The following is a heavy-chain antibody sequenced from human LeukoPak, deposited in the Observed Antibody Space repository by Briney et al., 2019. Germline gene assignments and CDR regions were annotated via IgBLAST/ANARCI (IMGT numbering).Heavy chain of an antibody. Sequence: GRSLRLSCEAPGFTFFNYGVHWVRQAPGKGLEWVSLISYDGGNQKYADSVKGRFTISRDNSKNTVYPQLNSLRAEDTAVYYCAKDRRMMSAYYGMDVWGQGTTVIVSS. CDR3: AKDRRMMSAYYGMDV. V-gene: IGHV3-30*18. D-gene: IGHD3-16*01. CDR2: ISYDGGNQ. CDR1: GFTFFNYG. J-gene: IGHJ6*02.